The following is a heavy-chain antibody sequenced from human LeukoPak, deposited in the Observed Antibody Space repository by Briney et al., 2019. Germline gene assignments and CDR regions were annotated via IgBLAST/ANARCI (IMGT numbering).Heavy chain of an antibody. CDR2: ISGNSGST. CDR3: AREAWSGLPEYYFDY. V-gene: IGHV3-23*01. Sequence: GGSLRLSCAASGFTFSSYAMSWVRQAPGKGLEWVSSISGNSGSTYYADSVKGRFTISRDNSKNTLYLQMNSLRAEDTAVYYCAREAWSGLPEYYFDYWGQGTLVTVSS. D-gene: IGHD2-2*01. CDR1: GFTFSSYA. J-gene: IGHJ4*02.